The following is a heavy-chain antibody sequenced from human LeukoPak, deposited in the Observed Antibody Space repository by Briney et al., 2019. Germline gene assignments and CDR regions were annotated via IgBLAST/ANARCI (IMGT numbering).Heavy chain of an antibody. CDR1: GFTFSSYS. V-gene: IGHV3-21*01. CDR2: VSSSSSYI. J-gene: IGHJ4*02. D-gene: IGHD6-13*01. CDR3: ARGTPSSSGGYYFDY. Sequence: GGSLKLSCAASGFTFSSYSMNWVRQAPGKGLEWVSSVSSSSSYIYYADSVKGRFTISRDNAKNSLYLQMNSLRAEDTAVYYCARGTPSSSGGYYFDYWGQGTLVTVSS.